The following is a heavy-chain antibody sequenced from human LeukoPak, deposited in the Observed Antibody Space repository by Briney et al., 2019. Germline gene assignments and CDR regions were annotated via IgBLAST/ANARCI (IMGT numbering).Heavy chain of an antibody. Sequence: GGSLRLSCAASGFTFSSYGMHWVRQAPGKGLEWVAFIRYDGSNKYYADSVKGRFTISRDNSKNTLYLQMNSLRAEDTAVYYCARDSGAAAPYYMDVWGKGTTVTVS. CDR2: IRYDGSNK. CDR1: GFTFSSYG. CDR3: ARDSGAAAPYYMDV. J-gene: IGHJ6*03. V-gene: IGHV3-30*02. D-gene: IGHD6-13*01.